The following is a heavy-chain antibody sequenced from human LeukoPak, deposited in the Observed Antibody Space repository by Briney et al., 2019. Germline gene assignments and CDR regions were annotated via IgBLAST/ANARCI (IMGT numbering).Heavy chain of an antibody. CDR1: GGSISSGGYS. V-gene: IGHV4-30-2*01. Sequence: PSETLSLTCAVSGGSISSGGYSWSWIRQPPGKGLEWIGYICHSGSTYYNPSLKSRVTISVDRSKNQFSLKLSSVTAADTAVYYCARDSSGYYNPDAFDIWGQGTMVTVSS. CDR2: ICHSGST. J-gene: IGHJ3*02. CDR3: ARDSSGYYNPDAFDI. D-gene: IGHD3-22*01.